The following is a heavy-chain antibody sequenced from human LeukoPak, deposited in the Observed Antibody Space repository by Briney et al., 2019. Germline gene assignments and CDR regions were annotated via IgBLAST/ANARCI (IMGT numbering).Heavy chain of an antibody. D-gene: IGHD6-19*01. CDR3: TIGLAGDWDAFDI. CDR1: GYTFTTCA. Sequence: TSVKVSCKASGYTFTTCAVHWVRQAPGQRLEWMGWIHADSGNTKYSQKLQGRVAIARDTSASTIYMELTSLRIEDTAVYFCTIGLAGDWDAFDIWGLGTMVTVSS. V-gene: IGHV1-3*01. J-gene: IGHJ3*02. CDR2: IHADSGNT.